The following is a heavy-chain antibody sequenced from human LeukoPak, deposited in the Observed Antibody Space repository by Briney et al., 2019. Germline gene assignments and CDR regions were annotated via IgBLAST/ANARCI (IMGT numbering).Heavy chain of an antibody. J-gene: IGHJ4*02. CDR3: AREGGGDHYFDY. D-gene: IGHD2-21*02. CDR2: INPSGGST. V-gene: IGHV1-46*01. Sequence: ASVKVSFKASGYTFTSYYMHWVRQAPGQGLEWMGIINPSGGSTSYAQKFQGRVTMTRDTSTSTVYMELSSLRSEDTAVYYCAREGGGDHYFDYWGQGTLVTVSS. CDR1: GYTFTSYY.